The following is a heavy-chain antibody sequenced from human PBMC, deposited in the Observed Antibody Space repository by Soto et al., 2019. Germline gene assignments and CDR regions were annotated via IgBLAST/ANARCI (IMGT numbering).Heavy chain of an antibody. J-gene: IGHJ6*02. Sequence: GASVKVSCKVSGYTLTELSMHWVRQAPGKGLEWMGGFDPEDGETIYAQKFQGRVTMTEDTSTDTAYMELSSLRSEDTAVYYCASLMSSGYYYGMDVWGQGTTVTVSS. CDR1: GYTLTELS. V-gene: IGHV1-24*01. D-gene: IGHD3-10*01. CDR3: ASLMSSGYYYGMDV. CDR2: FDPEDGET.